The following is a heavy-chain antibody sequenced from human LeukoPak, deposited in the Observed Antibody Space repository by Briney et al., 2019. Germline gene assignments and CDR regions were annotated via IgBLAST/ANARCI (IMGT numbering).Heavy chain of an antibody. Sequence: GGTLRLSCAASGFTFRSYHMGWVRQAPGKGLEWVSAISGSGGSTYYADSVKGRFTISRDNSKNTLYLQMNSLRAEDTAVYYCAKDSGLRPKGSFDYWGQGTLVTVSS. CDR3: AKDSGLRPKGSFDY. CDR1: GFTFRSYH. V-gene: IGHV3-23*01. J-gene: IGHJ4*02. CDR2: ISGSGGST. D-gene: IGHD5-12*01.